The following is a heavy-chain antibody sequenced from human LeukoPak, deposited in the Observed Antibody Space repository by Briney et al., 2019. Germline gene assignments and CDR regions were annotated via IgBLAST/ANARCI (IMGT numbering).Heavy chain of an antibody. Sequence: SETLSLTCGVHGGSFNDYSWSWVRQPPGKGLEWIGDINHNGSASYNPSLKSRFTISVDTSKNQFSLKLSSVTAADTAVYYCARLGLYTSSWYRFYYFDYWGPGTLVTVSS. CDR2: INHNGSA. J-gene: IGHJ4*02. CDR3: ARLGLYTSSWYRFYYFDY. V-gene: IGHV4-34*01. CDR1: GGSFNDYS. D-gene: IGHD6-13*01.